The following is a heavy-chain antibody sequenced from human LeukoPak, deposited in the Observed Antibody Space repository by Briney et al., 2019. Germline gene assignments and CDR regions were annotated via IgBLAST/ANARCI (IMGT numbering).Heavy chain of an antibody. CDR3: ARGSSGWYDY. CDR2: IIPIFGTA. V-gene: IGHV1-69*05. J-gene: IGHJ4*02. D-gene: IGHD6-19*01. CDR1: GGTFSSYA. Sequence: ASVKVSCKASGGTFSSYAISWVRQAPGQGLEWMGGIIPIFGTANYTQKFQGRVTITTDESTSTAYMELSSLRTEDTAVYYCARGSSGWYDYWGQGTLVTVSS.